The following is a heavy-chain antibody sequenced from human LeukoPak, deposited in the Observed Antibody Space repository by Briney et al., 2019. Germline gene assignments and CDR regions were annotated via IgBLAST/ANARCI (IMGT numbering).Heavy chain of an antibody. CDR2: VQPGGST. CDR3: AREKWELLGEFSYYFDL. D-gene: IGHD1-7*01. Sequence: SETLSLTCTVSGASMSGLSWSWIRQAPGKGLEWIGLVQPGGSTNYNPSLKSRVSISLDTSKNQFSLTLRSVTAADTAVYFCAREKWELLGEFSYYFDLWGKGTTVTVSS. V-gene: IGHV4-59*11. CDR1: GASMSGLS. J-gene: IGHJ6*03.